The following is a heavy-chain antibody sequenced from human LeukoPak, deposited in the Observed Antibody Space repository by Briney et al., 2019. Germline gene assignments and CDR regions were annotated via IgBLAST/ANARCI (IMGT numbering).Heavy chain of an antibody. J-gene: IGHJ4*02. V-gene: IGHV3-53*01. CDR2: IYSGGST. Sequence: GSLRLSCAASGFTVSSNYMSWVRQAPGKGLEWVSVIYSGGSTYYADSVKGRFTISRDNSKNTLYLQMNSLRAEDTAVYYCARDVRSSWSFDYWGQGTLVTVSS. CDR3: ARDVRSSWSFDY. D-gene: IGHD6-13*01. CDR1: GFTVSSNY.